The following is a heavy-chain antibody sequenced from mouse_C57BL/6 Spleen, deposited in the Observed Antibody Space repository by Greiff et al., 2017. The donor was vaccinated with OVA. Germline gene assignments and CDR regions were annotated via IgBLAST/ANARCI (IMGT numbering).Heavy chain of an antibody. CDR3: AKTGSNYPAWFAY. CDR2: IYPSASET. J-gene: IGHJ3*01. CDR1: GYTFTSYW. V-gene: IGHV1-61*01. D-gene: IGHD2-5*01. Sequence: VQLQQPGAELVRPGSSVKLSCKASGYTFTSYWLDWVKQRPGQGLAWIGNIYPSASETHYNQKFKDKATLTVDKSSSTAYMQLSSLTSEDSAVYYCAKTGSNYPAWFAYWGQGTLVTVSA.